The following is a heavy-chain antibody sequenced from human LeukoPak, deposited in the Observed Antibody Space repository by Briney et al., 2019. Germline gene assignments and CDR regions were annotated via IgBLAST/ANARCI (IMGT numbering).Heavy chain of an antibody. CDR1: GYTFTSYD. CDR3: ATLLGWELRYFDY. V-gene: IGHV1-8*01. Sequence: GASVKVSCKASGYTFTSYDINWVRQATGQGLEWMGWMNPNSGNTGYAQKFQGRVTMTEDTSTDTAYMELSSLRSEDTAVYYCATLLGWELRYFDYWGQGTLVTVSS. D-gene: IGHD2-15*01. CDR2: MNPNSGNT. J-gene: IGHJ4*02.